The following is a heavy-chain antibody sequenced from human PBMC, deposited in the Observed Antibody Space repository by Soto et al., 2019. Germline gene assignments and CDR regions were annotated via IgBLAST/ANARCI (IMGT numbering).Heavy chain of an antibody. CDR1: GYTFTSYA. V-gene: IGHV1-3*01. Sequence: QVQLLQSGAEVKKPGASVKVSCKASGYTFTSYAMHWVRQAPGQRLEWMGWINAGNGNTKYSQKFQGRVTITRDTSASTAYMELSSLRSEDTAVYYCARIYGSGSYYFDYWGQGTLVTVSS. CDR2: INAGNGNT. J-gene: IGHJ4*02. D-gene: IGHD3-10*01. CDR3: ARIYGSGSYYFDY.